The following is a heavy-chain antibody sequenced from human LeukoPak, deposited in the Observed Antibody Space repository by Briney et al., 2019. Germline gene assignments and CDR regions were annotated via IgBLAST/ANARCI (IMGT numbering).Heavy chain of an antibody. Sequence: GESLQISCNGSGYXFTTYWISGWRRMPGKGRVGMGRIDPSDSYTNYSPSFQGHVTISADKSISTAYVQWSSLKASDSAMYYCARHYGSLFDYWGQGTLVTVPS. CDR2: IDPSDSYT. CDR3: ARHYGSLFDY. V-gene: IGHV5-10-1*01. J-gene: IGHJ4*02. D-gene: IGHD3-10*01. CDR1: GYXFTTYW.